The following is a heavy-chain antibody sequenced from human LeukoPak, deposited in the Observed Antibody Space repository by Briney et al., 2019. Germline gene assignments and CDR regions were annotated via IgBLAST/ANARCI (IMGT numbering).Heavy chain of an antibody. CDR3: AKDLGYYGSGSYYQH. Sequence: HPGGSLRLSCAASGFTFSSYGMSWVRQAPGKGLEWVSAISGSGGSTYYADSVKGRFTISRDNSKNTLYLQMNSLRAEDTAVYYCAKDLGYYGSGSYYQHWGQGTLVTVSS. J-gene: IGHJ1*01. CDR1: GFTFSSYG. CDR2: ISGSGGST. D-gene: IGHD3-10*01. V-gene: IGHV3-23*01.